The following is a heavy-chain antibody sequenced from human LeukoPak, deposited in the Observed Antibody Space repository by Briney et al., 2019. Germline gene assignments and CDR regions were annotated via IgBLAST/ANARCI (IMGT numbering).Heavy chain of an antibody. CDR1: GGSISSSSYY. Sequence: ASETLSLTCTVSGGSISSSSYYWGWIRQPPGKGLEWIGSIYYSGSTYYNPSLKSRVTISVDTSKNQFSLKLSSVTAADTAVYYCARVDTAMALDYWGQGTLVTVSS. V-gene: IGHV4-39*07. CDR2: IYYSGST. D-gene: IGHD5-18*01. CDR3: ARVDTAMALDY. J-gene: IGHJ4*02.